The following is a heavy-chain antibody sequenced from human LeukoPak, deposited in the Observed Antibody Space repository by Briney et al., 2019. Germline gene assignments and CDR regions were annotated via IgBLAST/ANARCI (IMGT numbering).Heavy chain of an antibody. Sequence: PSETLSLTCTVSGGSITSYYWGWIRQPPGKGLEWIGYIYSSGSTKYNPSLRSRVTVLVDTSKNQFSLNLTSVTAADTVVYYCARHGVATMKRVDVWGKGTTVTVSS. D-gene: IGHD5-24*01. V-gene: IGHV4-59*08. J-gene: IGHJ6*03. CDR3: ARHGVATMKRVDV. CDR2: IYSSGST. CDR1: GGSITSYY.